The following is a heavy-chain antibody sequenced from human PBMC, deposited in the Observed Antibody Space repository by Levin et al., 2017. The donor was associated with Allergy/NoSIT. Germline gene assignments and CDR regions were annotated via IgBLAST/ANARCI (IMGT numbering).Heavy chain of an antibody. CDR2: INPSGGST. V-gene: IGHV1-46*01. CDR3: ARDTRHLGDYGSVAFAPCDY. J-gene: IGHJ4*02. D-gene: IGHD4-17*01. CDR1: GYTFTSYY. Sequence: PWASVKVSCKASGYTFTSYYMHWVRQAPGQGLEWMGIINPSGGSTSYAQKFQGRVTMTRDTSTSTVYMELSSLRSEDTAVYYCARDTRHLGDYGSVAFAPCDYWGQGTLVTVSS.